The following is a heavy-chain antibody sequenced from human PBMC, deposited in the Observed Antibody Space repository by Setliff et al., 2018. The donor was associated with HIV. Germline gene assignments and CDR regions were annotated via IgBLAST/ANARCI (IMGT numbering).Heavy chain of an antibody. V-gene: IGHV4-39*01. CDR3: IIAYSSGWLAPMGFDS. D-gene: IGHD6-19*01. CDR2: IYYSGST. Sequence: PSETLSLTCTVSGGSLSSSNYYCGWIRQPPGKGLEWIGTIYYSGSTYYNPSLKSRATISVDTSKNQFSLKLSSVTAADTAVYYCIIAYSSGWLAPMGFDSWGQGTLVTVSS. J-gene: IGHJ4*02. CDR1: GGSLSSSNYY.